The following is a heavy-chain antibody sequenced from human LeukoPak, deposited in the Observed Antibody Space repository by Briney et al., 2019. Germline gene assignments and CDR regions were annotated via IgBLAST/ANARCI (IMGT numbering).Heavy chain of an antibody. Sequence: GGSLRLSCAASGFTFSSDWMSWVRQAPGKGLGWVANIKQDGSEKYYVDSVKGRFTISRDNAKNSLYLQMNSLRAEDTAVYYCARDSSGWYRHQKTWGQGTLVTVSS. J-gene: IGHJ5*02. CDR3: ARDSSGWYRHQKT. CDR2: IKQDGSEK. D-gene: IGHD6-19*01. CDR1: GFTFSSDW. V-gene: IGHV3-7*01.